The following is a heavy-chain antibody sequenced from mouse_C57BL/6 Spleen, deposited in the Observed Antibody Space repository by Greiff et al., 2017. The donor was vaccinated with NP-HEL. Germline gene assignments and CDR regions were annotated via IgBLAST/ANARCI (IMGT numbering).Heavy chain of an antibody. V-gene: IGHV14-2*01. CDR1: GFNIKDYY. CDR2: IDPEDGET. J-gene: IGHJ1*03. CDR3: ARGPEGYFDV. Sequence: EVQLQQSGAELVKPGASVKLTCTASGFNIKDYYMHWVKQRTEQGLEWIGRIDPEDGETKYAPNFQGKATITADTSSNTAYLQLSSLTSEDTAVYYCARGPEGYFDVWGTGTTVTVSS.